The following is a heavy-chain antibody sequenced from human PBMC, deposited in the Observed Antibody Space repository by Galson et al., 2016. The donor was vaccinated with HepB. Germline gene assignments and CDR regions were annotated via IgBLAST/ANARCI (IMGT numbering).Heavy chain of an antibody. CDR1: GGSITPYY. CDR3: AREWSAFDF. CDR2: VSDTGST. J-gene: IGHJ4*02. V-gene: IGHV4-59*01. D-gene: IGHD2-8*01. Sequence: SETLSLTCAVSGGSITPYYWHWIRQPPGKGLEWIGFVSDTGSTSYNPVLESRVTISVDTSKSQFSLNLNSVTAADPAVHYCAREWSAFDFRGQGTLVTVSS.